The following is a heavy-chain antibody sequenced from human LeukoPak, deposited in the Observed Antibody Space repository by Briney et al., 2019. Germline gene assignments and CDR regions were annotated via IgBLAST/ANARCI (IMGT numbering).Heavy chain of an antibody. CDR2: ISSSSSTI. D-gene: IGHD3-10*01. V-gene: IGHV3-48*04. CDR1: GFTFSSYS. J-gene: IGHJ4*02. Sequence: PGGSLRLSCAASGFTFSSYSMNWVRQAPGKGLEWVSYISSSSSTIYYAHSVKGRFTISRDNAKNSLYLQMNSLRAEDTAVFYCAREAHNRLLWFGELVYFDYWGQGTLVTVSS. CDR3: AREAHNRLLWFGELVYFDY.